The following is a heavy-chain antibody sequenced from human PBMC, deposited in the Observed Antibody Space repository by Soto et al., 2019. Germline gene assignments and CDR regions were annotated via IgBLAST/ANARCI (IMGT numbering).Heavy chain of an antibody. J-gene: IGHJ6*04. Sequence: PSETLSLTCTVSGGSISSGGYYWSWIRQHPGKGLEWIGYIYYSGSTYYNPSLKSRVTISVDTSKNQFSLKLSSVTAADTAVYYCARGPLPWTPMDVWGKGTTVTVSS. CDR3: ARGPLPWTPMDV. V-gene: IGHV4-31*03. CDR1: GGSISSGGYY. CDR2: IYYSGST.